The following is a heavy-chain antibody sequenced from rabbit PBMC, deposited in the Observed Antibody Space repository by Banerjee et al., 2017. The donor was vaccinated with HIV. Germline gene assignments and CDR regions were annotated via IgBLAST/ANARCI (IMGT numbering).Heavy chain of an antibody. CDR1: GFSFSSTYY. CDR2: IAAGSLGST. V-gene: IGHV1S40*01. D-gene: IGHD4-1*01. Sequence: QSLEESGGDLVRPGTSLALTCTASGFSFSSTYYMCWVRQAPGKGLEWIACIAAGSLGSTYYASWAKGRFTISKTSSTTVTLQMTSLTAADTATYFCARDLAGVIGWNFNLWGPGTLVTVS. CDR3: ARDLAGVIGWNFNL. J-gene: IGHJ4*01.